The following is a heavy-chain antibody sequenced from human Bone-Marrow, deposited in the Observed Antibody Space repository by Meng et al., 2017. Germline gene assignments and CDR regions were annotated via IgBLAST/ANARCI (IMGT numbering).Heavy chain of an antibody. Sequence: ASVKVSCKASGYTFTSYYMHWVRQAPGQGLEWMGRSNPNSGGTNYAQKFQGRVTMTRDTSISTAYMELSRLRSDDTAVYYCARKHPHIVGATRNYYYGMDVWGQGTTVTVSS. CDR2: SNPNSGGT. J-gene: IGHJ6*02. CDR3: ARKHPHIVGATRNYYYGMDV. D-gene: IGHD1-26*01. V-gene: IGHV1-2*06. CDR1: GYTFTSYY.